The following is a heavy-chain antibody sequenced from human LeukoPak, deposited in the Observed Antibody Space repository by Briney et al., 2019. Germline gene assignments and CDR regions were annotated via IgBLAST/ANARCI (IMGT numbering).Heavy chain of an antibody. CDR3: AKPRRDFWSGSDFDY. V-gene: IGHV3-23*01. D-gene: IGHD3-3*01. CDR1: GFTFSSYA. CDR2: ISGSGGST. Sequence: PGGSLRLSCAASGFTFSSYAMSWVRQAPGKGLEWVSAISGSGGSTYYADSVKGRLTISRDNSKNTLYLQMNSLRAEDTAVYYCAKPRRDFWSGSDFDYWGQGTLVTVSS. J-gene: IGHJ4*02.